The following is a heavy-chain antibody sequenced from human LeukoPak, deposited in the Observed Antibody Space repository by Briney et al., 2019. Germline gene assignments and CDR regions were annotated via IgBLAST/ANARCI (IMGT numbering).Heavy chain of an antibody. CDR1: GFTFSSYS. D-gene: IGHD3-22*01. CDR2: ISSSSSYI. J-gene: IGHJ4*02. CDR3: AKGGIVVVMIDY. Sequence: GGSLRLSCAASGFTFSSYSMNWVRQAPGKGLEWVSSISSSSSYIYYADSVKGRFTISRDNSKNTLYLQMNSLRAEDTAVYYCAKGGIVVVMIDYWGQGTLVTVSS. V-gene: IGHV3-21*04.